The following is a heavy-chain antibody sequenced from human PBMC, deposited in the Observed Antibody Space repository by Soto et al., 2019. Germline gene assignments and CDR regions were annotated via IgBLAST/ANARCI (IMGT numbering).Heavy chain of an antibody. CDR1: GGTFGSYA. Sequence: SVKVSCKSSGGTFGSYAISWVRQAPGQGLEWMGGIIPIFGTANYAQKFQGRVTITADKSTSTAYMELSSLRSEDTAVYYCARAYGNYYYGMDVWGQGTTVTVSS. V-gene: IGHV1-69*06. D-gene: IGHD4-17*01. CDR2: IIPIFGTA. J-gene: IGHJ6*02. CDR3: ARAYGNYYYGMDV.